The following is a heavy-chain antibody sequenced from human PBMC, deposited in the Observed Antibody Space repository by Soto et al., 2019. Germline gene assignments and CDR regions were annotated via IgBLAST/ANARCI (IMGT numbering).Heavy chain of an antibody. CDR1: GYSFSSYG. Sequence: ASMKVSCKASGYSFSSYGISWVRQAPGQGLEWMGWISTYSDKTDYAQKVQGRVTMTTDTSTGTAYMDLRSLRSDDTAVYFCARLQNPYSNILDFDYWGQGTLVTVSS. CDR2: ISTYSDKT. V-gene: IGHV1-18*01. J-gene: IGHJ4*02. CDR3: ARLQNPYSNILDFDY. D-gene: IGHD6-13*01.